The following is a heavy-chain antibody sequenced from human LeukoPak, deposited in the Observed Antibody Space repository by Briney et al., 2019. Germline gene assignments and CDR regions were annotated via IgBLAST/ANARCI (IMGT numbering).Heavy chain of an antibody. J-gene: IGHJ6*03. CDR3: AKPAYSGYDYYYYYYMDV. CDR2: ITSGSSYI. CDR1: GFTFSSYN. D-gene: IGHD5-12*01. Sequence: PGGSLRLSCAASGFTFSSYNMNWVRQAPGQGLEWVSSITSGSSYIYYADSVKGRFTISRDNSKNTLYLQMNSLRAEDTAVYYCAKPAYSGYDYYYYYYMDVWGKGTTVTISS. V-gene: IGHV3-21*04.